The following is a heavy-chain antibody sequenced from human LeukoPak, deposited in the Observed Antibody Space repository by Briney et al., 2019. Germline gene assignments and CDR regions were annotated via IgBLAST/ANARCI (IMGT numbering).Heavy chain of an antibody. CDR1: GFDLNDYT. Sequence: GGSLRLSCAASGFDLNDYTMHWVRQAPGKGLEWVALLNWEGETTHYADSVRGRFIISRDISRDSLYLQMDSLRSEDTAFYYCTRDSEPRREAAARLDHWGQGTLVTVSS. CDR2: LNWEGETT. D-gene: IGHD6-13*01. J-gene: IGHJ4*02. CDR3: TRDSEPRREAAARLDH. V-gene: IGHV3-43*01.